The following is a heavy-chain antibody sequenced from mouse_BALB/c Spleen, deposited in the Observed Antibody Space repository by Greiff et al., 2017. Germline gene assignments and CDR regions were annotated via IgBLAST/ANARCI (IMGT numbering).Heavy chain of an antibody. CDR1: GFSLTSDG. V-gene: IGHV2-9*02. CDR2: IWAGGST. J-gene: IGHJ4*01. D-gene: IGHD2-1*01. CDR3: ARAAYGNYYAMDY. Sequence: VNLVESGPGLVAPSQSLSITCTVSGFSLTSDGVHWVRQPPGKGLEWLGVIWAGGSTNYNSALMSRLSISKDNSKSQVFLKMNSLQTDDTAMYYCARAAYGNYYAMDYWGQGTSVTVSS.